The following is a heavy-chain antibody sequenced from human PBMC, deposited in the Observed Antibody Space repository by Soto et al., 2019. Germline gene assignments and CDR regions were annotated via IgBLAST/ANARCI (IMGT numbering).Heavy chain of an antibody. CDR1: GGSLNNYY. J-gene: IGHJ5*02. Sequence: SETLSLTCTVSGGSLNNYYWSWIRQPAGKGLEWIGRIYPTGNTNYKSSLRSRVTMSVDTSKNQFSLKLRFLTAADTAMYYCARGSLQFDPWGQGTLVTVSS. V-gene: IGHV4-4*07. CDR3: ARGSLQFDP. CDR2: IYPTGNT. D-gene: IGHD1-1*01.